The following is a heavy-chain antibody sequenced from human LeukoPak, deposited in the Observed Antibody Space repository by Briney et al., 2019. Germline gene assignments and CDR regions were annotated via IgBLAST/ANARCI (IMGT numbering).Heavy chain of an antibody. V-gene: IGHV1-69*04. CDR2: IIPILGIA. CDR3: ARSDYDFWSGYSDY. CDR1: GGTFSSYA. D-gene: IGHD3-3*01. Sequence: GASVKVSCKASGGTFSSYAISWVRQAPGQGLEWMGRIIPILGIANYAQKFQGRVTITADKSTSTAYMELSSLRSEDTAVYYCARSDYDFWSGYSDYWGQGTLVTVSS. J-gene: IGHJ4*02.